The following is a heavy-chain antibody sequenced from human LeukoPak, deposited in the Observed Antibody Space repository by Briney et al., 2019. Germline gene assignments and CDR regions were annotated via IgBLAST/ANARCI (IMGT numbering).Heavy chain of an antibody. CDR2: INSDGSST. D-gene: IGHD2-2*01. Sequence: PGGSPRLSCAASGFTFSSYWMHWVRQAPGKGLVWVSRINSDGSSTSYTDSVKGRFTISRDNAKNTLYLQMNSLRAEDTAVYYCARAWGGGSSTSPNWFDPWGQGTLVTVSS. V-gene: IGHV3-74*01. J-gene: IGHJ5*02. CDR1: GFTFSSYW. CDR3: ARAWGGGSSTSPNWFDP.